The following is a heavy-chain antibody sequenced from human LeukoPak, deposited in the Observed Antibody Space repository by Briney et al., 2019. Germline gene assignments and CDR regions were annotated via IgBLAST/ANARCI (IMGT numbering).Heavy chain of an antibody. Sequence: GASLRLSCAASGFSFTTFAMNWVRQAPGKGPEWVSSLGGDGRGGIHYADSVKGRFTMSRDTSRNTLSMQMNSLRVEDTALYYCAKARGATVSDPSDFWGQGTLVTASS. CDR1: GFSFTTFA. V-gene: IGHV3-23*01. D-gene: IGHD1-26*01. J-gene: IGHJ4*02. CDR2: LGGDGRGGI. CDR3: AKARGATVSDPSDF.